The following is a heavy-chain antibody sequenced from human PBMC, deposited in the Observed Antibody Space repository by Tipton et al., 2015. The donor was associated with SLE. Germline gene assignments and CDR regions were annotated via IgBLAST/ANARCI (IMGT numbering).Heavy chain of an antibody. CDR3: ATSPLTL. V-gene: IGHV4-39*07. J-gene: IGHJ4*02. Sequence: TLSLTCIVSGVSIGSSYYYWAWIRQPPGKGLEWIGTVYYSGSTYYNPSLKSRVTISVDMPKNQFSLKLTSVTAADTAVYYCATSPLTLWGQGTLVTVSS. D-gene: IGHD2-2*01. CDR1: GVSIGSSYYY. CDR2: VYYSGST.